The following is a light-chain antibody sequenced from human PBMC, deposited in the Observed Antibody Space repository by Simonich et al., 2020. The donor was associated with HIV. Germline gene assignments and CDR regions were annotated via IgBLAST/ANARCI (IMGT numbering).Light chain of an antibody. CDR1: QGISSY. CDR3: QQLNSYPPPFT. J-gene: IGKJ3*01. Sequence: IQLTQSPSFLSASVGDRVTITCRASQGISSYLAWYQHKPGKAPKLLIYAASTLQSVVPSRCSGSGSGTEFTLTISSLQPEDFATYYCQQLNSYPPPFTFGPGTKVDIK. V-gene: IGKV1-9*01. CDR2: AAS.